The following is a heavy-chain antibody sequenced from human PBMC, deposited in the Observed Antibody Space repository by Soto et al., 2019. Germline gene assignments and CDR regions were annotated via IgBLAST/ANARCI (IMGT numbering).Heavy chain of an antibody. J-gene: IGHJ6*02. CDR3: AKWQAYGDYFYYYYGMDV. CDR1: GFTFSSYA. D-gene: IGHD4-17*01. CDR2: ISGSGGST. Sequence: GGSLRLSCAASGFTFSSYAMSWVRQAPGKGLEWVSAISGSGGSTYYADSVKGRFTISRDNSKSTLYLQMNSLRAEDTAVYYCAKWQAYGDYFYYYYGMDVWGQGTTVTVSS. V-gene: IGHV3-23*01.